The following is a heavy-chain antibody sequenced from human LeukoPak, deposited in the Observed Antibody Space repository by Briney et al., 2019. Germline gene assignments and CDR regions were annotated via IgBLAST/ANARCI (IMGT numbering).Heavy chain of an antibody. J-gene: IGHJ4*02. D-gene: IGHD4-23*01. CDR2: INHSGST. CDR3: ARVLVGGGNEDYFDY. Sequence: SETLSLTCAVYGGSFSGYYWSWIRQPPGKGLEWIGEINHSGSTNYNLSLKSRVTISVDTSKNQFSLKLSSVTAADTAVYYCARVLVGGGNEDYFDYWGQGTLVTVSS. CDR1: GGSFSGYY. V-gene: IGHV4-34*01.